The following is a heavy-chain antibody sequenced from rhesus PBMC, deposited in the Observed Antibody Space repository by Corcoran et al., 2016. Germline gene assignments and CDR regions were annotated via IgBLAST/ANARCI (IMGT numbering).Heavy chain of an antibody. CDR3: ASDGGWVQLEGRFDV. CDR1: GFSFSDYY. Sequence: EVQLVESGGGLAKPGGSLRLPCAASGFSFSDYYMYWVRQAPGKGLEWVSGISYTGGSTYYADSVKGRFTISRENAKNTLYLQMDSLRAEDTAVYYCASDGGWVQLEGRFDVWGAGVLVTVSS. CDR2: ISYTGGST. J-gene: IGHJ5-1*01. V-gene: IGHV3S18*01. D-gene: IGHD5-24*01.